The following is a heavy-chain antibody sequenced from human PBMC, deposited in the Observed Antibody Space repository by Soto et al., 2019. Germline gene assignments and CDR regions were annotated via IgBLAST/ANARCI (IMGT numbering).Heavy chain of an antibody. J-gene: IGHJ6*03. V-gene: IGHV1-8*01. CDR3: AIQRKCYYYYYMDV. Sequence: ASVKVSCKASGYTFTSYDINWVRQATGQGLEWMGWMNPNSGNTGYAQKFQGRVTMTRNTSISTAYMELSSLRSEDTAVYYCAIQRKCYYYYYMDVWGKGTTVTVSS. CDR1: GYTFTSYD. CDR2: MNPNSGNT.